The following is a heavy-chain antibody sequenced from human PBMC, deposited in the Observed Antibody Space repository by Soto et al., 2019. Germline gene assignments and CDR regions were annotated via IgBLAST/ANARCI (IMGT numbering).Heavy chain of an antibody. D-gene: IGHD2-15*01. CDR3: ARLNGYCSGGSCSDAFDI. Sequence: PGGSLRLSCAASGFTFSSYSMNWVRQAPGKGLEWVSYISSSSSTIYYADSVKGRFTISRDNAKNSLYLQMNSLRAEDTAVYYCARLNGYCSGGSCSDAFDIWGQGTMVTVSS. J-gene: IGHJ3*02. CDR1: GFTFSSYS. V-gene: IGHV3-48*01. CDR2: ISSSSSTI.